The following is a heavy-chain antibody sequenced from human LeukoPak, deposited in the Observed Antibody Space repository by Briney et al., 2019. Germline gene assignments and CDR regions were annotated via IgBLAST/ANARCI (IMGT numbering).Heavy chain of an antibody. D-gene: IGHD3/OR15-3a*01. Sequence: GGSLRLSCAASGFTFSSYAMSWVRQAPGKGLEWVSAISGSGGSTYYADSVKGRFTISRDNSKNTLYLQMNCLRAEDTAVYYCAKGTGPLYYYYYMDVWGKGTTVTVSS. V-gene: IGHV3-23*01. CDR2: ISGSGGST. CDR1: GFTFSSYA. J-gene: IGHJ6*03. CDR3: AKGTGPLYYYYYMDV.